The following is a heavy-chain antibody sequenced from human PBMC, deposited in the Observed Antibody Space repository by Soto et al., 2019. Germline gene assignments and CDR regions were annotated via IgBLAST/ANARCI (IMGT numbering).Heavy chain of an antibody. CDR1: GGSISSSNW. CDR2: IYHSGST. CDR3: ARMAGPWYFDL. V-gene: IGHV4-4*02. J-gene: IGHJ2*01. Sequence: PSETLSLTCAVSGGSISSSNWWSWVRQPPGKGLEWIGEIYHSGSTNYNPSLKSRVTMSLDTSRNQFSLSLNSVTAADTAVYYCARMAGPWYFDLWGRGTLVTVSS.